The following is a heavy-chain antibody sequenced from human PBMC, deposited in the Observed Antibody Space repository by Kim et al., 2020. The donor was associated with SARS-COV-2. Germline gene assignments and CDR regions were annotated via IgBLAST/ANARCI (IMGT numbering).Heavy chain of an antibody. Sequence: SETLSLTCAVYGGSFSGYYWSWIRQPPGRELKGLGESTHGGTPIKTPSLKSRVTLQVETSKTQFSLNLSSLTAPAPPVNFWAKGALRTHAWG. CDR3: AKGALRTHA. CDR2: STHGGTP. D-gene: IGHD4-17*01. CDR1: GGSFSGYY. J-gene: IGHJ6*01. V-gene: IGHV4-34*01.